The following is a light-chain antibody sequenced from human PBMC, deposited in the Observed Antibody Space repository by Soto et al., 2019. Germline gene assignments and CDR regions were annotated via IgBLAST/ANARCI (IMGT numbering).Light chain of an antibody. V-gene: IGKV1-39*01. CDR2: AAS. Sequence: DIQMTQSPSSLSASVGDRVTITCRASLTISTFLNWYQQKQGNTPTLLIYAASSLRSGGPSSFSGSGSGTDFTSTISGLLAKDVVTYYYQQGYSPPRVTFGLGTKVDIK. CDR3: QQGYSPPRVT. J-gene: IGKJ3*01. CDR1: LTISTF.